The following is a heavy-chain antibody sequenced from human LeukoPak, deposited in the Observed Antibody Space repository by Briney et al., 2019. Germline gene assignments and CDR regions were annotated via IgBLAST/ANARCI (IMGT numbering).Heavy chain of an antibody. CDR2: IYYSGST. V-gene: IGHV4-39*07. CDR3: ARGRGIAARLSNFDY. CDR1: GGSISSSSYY. D-gene: IGHD6-6*01. J-gene: IGHJ4*02. Sequence: SETLSLTCTVSGGSISSSSYYWGWIRQPPGKGLEWIGSIYYSGSTYYNPSLKSRVTISVDTSKNQFSLKLSSVTAADTAVYYCARGRGIAARLSNFDYWGQGTLVTVSS.